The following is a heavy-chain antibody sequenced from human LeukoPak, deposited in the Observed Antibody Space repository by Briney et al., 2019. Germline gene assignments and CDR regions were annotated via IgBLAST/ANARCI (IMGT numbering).Heavy chain of an antibody. J-gene: IGHJ4*02. Sequence: SETLSLTCTVSGGSISSGGYYWSWIRQHPGKGLEWIGYIYYSGSTYYNPSLKSRVTISVDTSKNQFSLKLSSVTAADTAVYYCARAQRIPRGYYGSGSYRGFYFDYWGQEPLVTVSS. CDR2: IYYSGST. CDR1: GGSISSGGYY. CDR3: ARAQRIPRGYYGSGSYRGFYFDY. D-gene: IGHD3-10*01. V-gene: IGHV4-31*03.